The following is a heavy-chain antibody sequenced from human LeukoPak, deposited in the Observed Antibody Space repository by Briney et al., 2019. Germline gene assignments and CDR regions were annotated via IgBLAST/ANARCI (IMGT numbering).Heavy chain of an antibody. CDR3: ARDGGQSYDLLTGYYNNDWFDP. CDR2: INPNSGGT. CDR1: GYTFTGYY. J-gene: IGHJ5*02. Sequence: ASVKVSCKASGYTFTGYYMHWVRQAPGQGLEWMGWINPNSGGTNYAQKFQGRVTMTRDTSISTAYMELSRLTSDDTAVYYCARDGGQSYDLLTGYYNNDWFDPWGQGTLVTVSS. V-gene: IGHV1-2*02. D-gene: IGHD3-9*01.